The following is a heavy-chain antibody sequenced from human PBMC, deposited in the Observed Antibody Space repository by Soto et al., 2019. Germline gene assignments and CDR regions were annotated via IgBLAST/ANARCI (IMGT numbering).Heavy chain of an antibody. V-gene: IGHV5-51*01. CDR3: ARRGVISRYYYGMDV. Sequence: PGESLKISCKGSGYSFTSYWIGWVRQMPGKGLEWMGIIYPGDSDTRYSPSFQGQVTISADKSISTAYLQWSSLKASDTAMYYCARRGVISRYYYGMDVWGQGTTVTVSS. J-gene: IGHJ6*02. CDR1: GYSFTSYW. D-gene: IGHD2-8*01. CDR2: IYPGDSDT.